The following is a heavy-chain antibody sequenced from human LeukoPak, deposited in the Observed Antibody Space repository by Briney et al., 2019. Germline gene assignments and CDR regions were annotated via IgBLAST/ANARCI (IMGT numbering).Heavy chain of an antibody. J-gene: IGHJ4*02. CDR2: MNPNSGNT. D-gene: IGHD1-26*01. V-gene: IGHV1-8*01. CDR1: GYTFTSYD. CDR3: ARVGATSDFDY. Sequence: GASVEVSCKASGYTFTSYDINWVRQATGQGLEWMGWMNPNSGNTGYAQKFQGRVTMTRNTSISTAYMELSSLRPEDTAVYYCARVGATSDFDYWGQGTLVTVSS.